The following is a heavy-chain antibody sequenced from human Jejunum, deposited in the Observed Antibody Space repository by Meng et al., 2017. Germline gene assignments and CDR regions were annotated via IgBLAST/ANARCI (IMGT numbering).Heavy chain of an antibody. D-gene: IGHD2-15*01. J-gene: IGHJ4*02. CDR1: GDSISSNNR. V-gene: IGHV4-4*02. Sequence: QVQLQESGPGLVRPSGTLTLTCHVSGDSISSNNRWTWVRQPPGRGLEWIGEIYHGGDTNYNPSLTSPVTISVDKSKNQFILRLNSVTAADTAIYYCARDWGCRDGYCFSGLLEFWGQGILVTVSS. CDR2: IYHGGDT. CDR3: ARDWGCRDGYCFSGLLEF.